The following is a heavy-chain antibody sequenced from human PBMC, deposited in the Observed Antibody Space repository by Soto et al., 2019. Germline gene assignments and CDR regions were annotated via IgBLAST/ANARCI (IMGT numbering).Heavy chain of an antibody. Sequence: SETLSLTCTVSGGSISSGGYYWSWIRQHPGKGLEWIGYIYYSGSTYYNPSLKSRVTISVDTSKNQFSLKLSSVTAADTAVYYCARSGTAMVWAGWGQGTLVTVSS. V-gene: IGHV4-31*03. CDR2: IYYSGST. CDR3: ARSGTAMVWAG. D-gene: IGHD5-18*01. J-gene: IGHJ4*02. CDR1: GGSISSGGYY.